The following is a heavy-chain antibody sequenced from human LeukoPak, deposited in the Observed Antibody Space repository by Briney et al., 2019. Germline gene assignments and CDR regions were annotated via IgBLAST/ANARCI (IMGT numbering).Heavy chain of an antibody. CDR3: AKNSPDGWD. Sequence: GGSLRLSCAASGFTFSSYWMSWVRQAPGKGLEWVANTKQDGSEKNCVDSVKGRFTISRDNAKNSLYLQMNSLRAEDTAVYYCAKNSPDGWDWGQGTLVTVSS. CDR1: GFTFSSYW. CDR2: TKQDGSEK. V-gene: IGHV3-7*03. J-gene: IGHJ4*02. D-gene: IGHD5-24*01.